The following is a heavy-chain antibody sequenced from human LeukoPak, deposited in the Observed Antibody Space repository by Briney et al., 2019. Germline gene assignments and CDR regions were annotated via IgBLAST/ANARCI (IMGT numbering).Heavy chain of an antibody. CDR1: GESFSGYY. Sequence: PSETLSLTCAVHGESFSGYYWNWIRQPPGKGLEWIGEIDHTGSTNYISSPKSRMTISVDTSKNQFSLKLTSVTAADTAVYYCARSPRYQYCSGGSCYSHYLDYWGQGTLVTVSS. V-gene: IGHV4-34*01. CDR2: IDHTGST. CDR3: ARSPRYQYCSGGSCYSHYLDY. D-gene: IGHD2-15*01. J-gene: IGHJ4*02.